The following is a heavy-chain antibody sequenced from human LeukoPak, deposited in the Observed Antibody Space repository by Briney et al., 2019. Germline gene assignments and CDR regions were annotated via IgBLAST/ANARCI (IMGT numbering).Heavy chain of an antibody. CDR3: ARDNSGFDY. CDR1: GFTFSSYW. J-gene: IGHJ4*02. Sequence: PGGSLRLSCAASGFTFSSYWMTWVRQAPGKGLEWVANIRHDGSARYYADSVKGRFTISRDDAKNSLFLQMNSLRADDTALYYCARDNSGFDYWGQGTLVTVSS. V-gene: IGHV3-7*01. CDR2: IRHDGSAR. D-gene: IGHD6-19*01.